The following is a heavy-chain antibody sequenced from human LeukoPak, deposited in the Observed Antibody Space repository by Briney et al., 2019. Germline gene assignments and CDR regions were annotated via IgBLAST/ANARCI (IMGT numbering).Heavy chain of an antibody. CDR2: ISYDGSNK. D-gene: IGHD3-22*01. CDR1: GFTFSSYG. Sequence: PGGSLRLSCAASGFTFSSYGMHWVRQAPGKGLEWVAVISYDGSNKYYADSVKGRFTISRDNSKNTLYLQMNSLRAEDTAVYYCAKGPGRGDYDSSGRIDYWGQGTLVTVSS. V-gene: IGHV3-30*18. J-gene: IGHJ4*02. CDR3: AKGPGRGDYDSSGRIDY.